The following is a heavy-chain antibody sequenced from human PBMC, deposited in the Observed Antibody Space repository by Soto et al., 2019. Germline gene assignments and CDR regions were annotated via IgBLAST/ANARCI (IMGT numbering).Heavy chain of an antibody. V-gene: IGHV4-30-4*01. CDR2: IYHSGTT. Sequence: SETLSLTCTVSGGSISSGDYYWSWVRQPPGKGLEWIAYIYHSGTTYYNPSLKSRVTMSVDTSKNQFSLKLKTVTAADTAVYYCARHTCSAGSCLTSDYWGQGTLVTVSS. D-gene: IGHD2-15*01. CDR3: ARHTCSAGSCLTSDY. J-gene: IGHJ4*02. CDR1: GGSISSGDYY.